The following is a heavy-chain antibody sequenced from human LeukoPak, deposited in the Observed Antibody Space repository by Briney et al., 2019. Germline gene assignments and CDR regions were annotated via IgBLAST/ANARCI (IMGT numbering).Heavy chain of an antibody. Sequence: GGSLRLSCAASGFTFSSYSMNWVRQAPGKGLEWVSSISSSSSYIYYADSVKGRFTISRDNAKNSLYLQMNSLRAEDTAVYYCASAPGIAAAGVDYWGQGTLVTVSS. CDR1: GFTFSSYS. CDR2: ISSSSSYI. J-gene: IGHJ4*02. V-gene: IGHV3-21*01. D-gene: IGHD6-13*01. CDR3: ASAPGIAAAGVDY.